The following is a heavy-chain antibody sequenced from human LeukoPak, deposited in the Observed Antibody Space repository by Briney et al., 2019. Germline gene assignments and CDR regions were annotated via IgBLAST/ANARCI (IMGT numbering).Heavy chain of an antibody. CDR1: GFTFSDYT. Sequence: GGSLRLSCAASGFTFSDYTMQWVRQAPGKGLEWVALLPPDGSYQYYADSLKGRFTISRDNFKNALYLQMNSLRLEDTAVYNCARGLHDRSWYGAHWGQGTLLSVSS. CDR3: ARGLHDRSWYGAH. D-gene: IGHD6-13*01. CDR2: LPPDGSYQ. J-gene: IGHJ4*02. V-gene: IGHV3-30*04.